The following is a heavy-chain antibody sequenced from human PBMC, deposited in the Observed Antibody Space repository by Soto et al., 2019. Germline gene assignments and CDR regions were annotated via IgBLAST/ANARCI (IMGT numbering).Heavy chain of an antibody. CDR3: AKDQYSSGWYGRDI. J-gene: IGHJ3*02. V-gene: IGHV3-23*01. D-gene: IGHD6-19*01. Sequence: PGGSLRLSCAASGFTFSNYAMSWVRQAPGKGLEWVSAISGSGGSTYYADSVKGRFTISRDNFKNTLYLQMNSLRAEDTAVYYCAKDQYSSGWYGRDIWGQGTMVTVSS. CDR1: GFTFSNYA. CDR2: ISGSGGST.